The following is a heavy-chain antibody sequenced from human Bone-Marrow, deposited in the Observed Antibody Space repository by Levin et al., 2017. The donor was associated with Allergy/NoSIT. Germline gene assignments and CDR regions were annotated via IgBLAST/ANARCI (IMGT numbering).Heavy chain of an antibody. CDR1: GYTFTDYY. J-gene: IGHJ6*02. CDR2: INPNSGGT. V-gene: IGHV1-2*02. CDR3: ARHLCEAGFCYGVDV. Sequence: GESLKISCKASGYTFTDYYIHWVRQAPGQGLEWMGWINPNSGGTDYAQTFQGRVTMTRDTSISTTYMDLSRLSSDDTAVYYCARHLCEAGFCYGVDVWGQGTTVTVSS.